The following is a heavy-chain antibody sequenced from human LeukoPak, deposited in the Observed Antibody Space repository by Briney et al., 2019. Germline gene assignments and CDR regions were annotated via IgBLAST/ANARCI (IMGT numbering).Heavy chain of an antibody. CDR1: GGTFSSYA. Sequence: ASVKVSCKASGGTFSSYAISWVRQAPGQGLEWMGGIIPIFGTANYAQKFQGRVTITADESTSTAYMELSSLSSEDTAVYYCARAFEHYYDSSGYSSYYFDYWGQGTLVTVSS. J-gene: IGHJ4*02. D-gene: IGHD3-22*01. CDR2: IIPIFGTA. V-gene: IGHV1-69*13. CDR3: ARAFEHYYDSSGYSSYYFDY.